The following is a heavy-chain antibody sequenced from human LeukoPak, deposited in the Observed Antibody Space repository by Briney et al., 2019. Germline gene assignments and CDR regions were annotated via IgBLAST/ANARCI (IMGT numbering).Heavy chain of an antibody. J-gene: IGHJ4*02. V-gene: IGHV4-34*01. CDR1: GRSFSGYY. Sequence: PSETLSLTCAVYGRSFSGYYWSWIRQPPGKGLEWIGEINHSGSTNYNPSLKSRVTISVDTSKNQFSLKLSSVTAADTAVYYCARRIPSYYYDSSGYYRQAMKGFDYWGQGTLVTVSS. D-gene: IGHD3-22*01. CDR2: INHSGST. CDR3: ARRIPSYYYDSSGYYRQAMKGFDY.